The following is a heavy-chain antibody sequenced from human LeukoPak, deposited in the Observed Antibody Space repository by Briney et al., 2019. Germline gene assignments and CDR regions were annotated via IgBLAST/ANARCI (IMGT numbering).Heavy chain of an antibody. V-gene: IGHV1-46*01. Sequence: ASVKVSCKASGYTFTNYYMHWVRQAPGQGLEWMGIINPSGGSTSYAQKFQGRVTMTRDTSTSTVYMELSSLRSEDTAVYYCARDLRARSSSWYKDAFDIWGQGTMVTVSS. CDR2: INPSGGST. D-gene: IGHD6-13*01. CDR3: ARDLRARSSSWYKDAFDI. CDR1: GYTFTNYY. J-gene: IGHJ3*02.